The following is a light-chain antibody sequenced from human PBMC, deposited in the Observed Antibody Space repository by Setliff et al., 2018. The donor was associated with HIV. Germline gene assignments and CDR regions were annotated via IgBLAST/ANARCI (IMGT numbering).Light chain of an antibody. Sequence: QSALAQPPSVSGSPGQSVTISCTGTSSDVGSYNRVSWYQQPPGTAPKHMIYEVSNRPSGVPDRFSGSKSGNTASLTISGLQAEGEADYYCSSYPSTSTLYVFGTGTKVTVL. CDR3: SSYPSTSTLYV. V-gene: IGLV2-18*02. J-gene: IGLJ1*01. CDR1: SSDVGSYNR. CDR2: EVS.